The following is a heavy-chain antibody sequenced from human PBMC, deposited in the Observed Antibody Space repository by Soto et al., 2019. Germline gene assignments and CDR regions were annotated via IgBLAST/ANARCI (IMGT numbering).Heavy chain of an antibody. CDR3: AADATAWQQMVPSDY. Sequence: SVKVSSKASGFTFTSSAFQLVRQARGQRLEWIGWIAVGSGYTNYAQRFQDRVTLTRDMSTATTYMELSRLTSEDTAIYYCAADATAWQQMVPSDYWGQGTLVTVS. CDR1: GFTFTSSA. CDR2: IAVGSGYT. V-gene: IGHV1-58*01. J-gene: IGHJ4*02. D-gene: IGHD2-8*01.